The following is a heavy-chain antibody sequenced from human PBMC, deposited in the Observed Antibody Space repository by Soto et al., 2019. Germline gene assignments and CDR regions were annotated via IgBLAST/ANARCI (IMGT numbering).Heavy chain of an antibody. J-gene: IGHJ6*02. CDR1: GYSFNSVHF. CDR2: LSQNGGT. D-gene: IGHD2-2*01. CDR3: GPATLPGARFYGMDV. Sequence: SETLSLTCVVSGYSFNSVHFWGWIRQPPGKGLQWIGSLSQNGGTYRNPSLRSRVTLSVDTSKNQFSLKLTSVTAADAAVYYFGPATLPGARFYGMDVWGQGSTVTVSS. V-gene: IGHV4-38-2*01.